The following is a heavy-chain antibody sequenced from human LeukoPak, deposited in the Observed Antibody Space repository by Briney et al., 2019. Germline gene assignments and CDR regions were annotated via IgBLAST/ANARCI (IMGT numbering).Heavy chain of an antibody. J-gene: IGHJ6*03. Sequence: GGSLRLSCEASGFTFTTYSMTWVRQAPGKGLEWVANIKQDGSEKYYVDSVKGRFTISRDNTKKSLYLQMNSLRAEDTAVYYCARVPLNYYYYMDVWGKGTTVTVSS. CDR3: ARVPLNYYYYMDV. V-gene: IGHV3-7*01. CDR2: IKQDGSEK. CDR1: GFTFTTYS.